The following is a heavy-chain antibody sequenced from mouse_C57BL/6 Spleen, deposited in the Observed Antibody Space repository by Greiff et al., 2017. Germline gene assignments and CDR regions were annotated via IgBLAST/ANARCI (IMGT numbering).Heavy chain of an antibody. V-gene: IGHV1-52*01. CDR3: ARNLLYYGSSYFDY. J-gene: IGHJ2*01. CDR1: GYTFTSYW. CDR2: IDPSDSET. D-gene: IGHD1-1*01. Sequence: QVQLQQPGAELVRPGSSVKLSCKASGYTFTSYWMHWVKQRPIQSLEWIGNIDPSDSETHYNQKFKDKATLTVDKSSSTAYMQLSSLTSKDSAVYYCARNLLYYGSSYFDYWGQGTTLTVSS.